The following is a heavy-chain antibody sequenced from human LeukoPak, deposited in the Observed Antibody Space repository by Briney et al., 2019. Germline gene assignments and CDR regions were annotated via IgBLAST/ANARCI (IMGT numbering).Heavy chain of an antibody. V-gene: IGHV4-61*01. CDR1: GGSVSSGSYY. J-gene: IGHJ5*02. CDR3: ARETGDYYGSGSYHNNWFDP. D-gene: IGHD3-10*01. CDR2: IYYSGST. Sequence: PSETLSLTCTVSGGSVSSGSYYWSWIRQPPGKGLEWIGYIYYSGSTNYNPSLKSRVTISVDTSKNQFSLKLSSVTAADTAVYYCARETGDYYGSGSYHNNWFDPWGQGTLVTVSS.